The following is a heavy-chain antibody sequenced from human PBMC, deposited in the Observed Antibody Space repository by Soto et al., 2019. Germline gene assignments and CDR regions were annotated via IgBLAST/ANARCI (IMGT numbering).Heavy chain of an antibody. CDR3: ATSYDSSGYDY. J-gene: IGHJ4*02. V-gene: IGHV3-23*01. Sequence: PGGSLRLSCAASGFTFSSYAMSWVRQAPGKGLEWVSSLSGSGISTYYADTVKGRFTISRDNSRNTLYLQMNSLRAEDTAVYYCATSYDSSGYDYWGQGTLVTVSS. CDR1: GFTFSSYA. D-gene: IGHD3-22*01. CDR2: LSGSGIST.